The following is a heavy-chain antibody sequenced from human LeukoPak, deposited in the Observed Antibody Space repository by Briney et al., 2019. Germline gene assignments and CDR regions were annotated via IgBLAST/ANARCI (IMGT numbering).Heavy chain of an antibody. J-gene: IGHJ4*02. CDR3: ARDKYSGSYYPTFDY. Sequence: RGSLRLSCAASGFTFSSYAMHWVRQAPGKGLEWVAVISYDGSNKYYADSVKGRFTISRDNSKNTLYLQMNSLRAEDTAVYYCARDKYSGSYYPTFDYWGQGTLVTVSS. D-gene: IGHD1-26*01. V-gene: IGHV3-30-3*01. CDR2: ISYDGSNK. CDR1: GFTFSSYA.